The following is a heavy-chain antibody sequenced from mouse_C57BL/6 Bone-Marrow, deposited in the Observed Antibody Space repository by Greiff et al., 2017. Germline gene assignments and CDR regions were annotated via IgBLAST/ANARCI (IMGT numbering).Heavy chain of an antibody. CDR1: GFTFSDYG. V-gene: IGHV5-17*01. Sequence: DVKLVESGGGLVKPGGSLKLSCAASGFTFSDYGMHWVRQAPEKGLEWVAYISSGSSTIYYADTVKGRFTISRDNAKNTLFLQMTSLRSEDTAMYYGARVSKGGFAYWGQGTLVTVSA. J-gene: IGHJ3*01. CDR3: ARVSKGGFAY. CDR2: ISSGSSTI.